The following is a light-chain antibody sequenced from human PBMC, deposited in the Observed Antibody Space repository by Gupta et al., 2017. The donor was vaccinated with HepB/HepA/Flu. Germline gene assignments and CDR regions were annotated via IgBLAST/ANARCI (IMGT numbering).Light chain of an antibody. CDR2: GDR. CDR3: QVWDSFTDNHVV. Sequence: SYVLTQPPSVSVAPGKTASITCGGNDIGSKSVHLYQQKPGPAPLLVVYGDRDRPSGIPDPFSCSNSGNTATLTISRVEAGDEADYYCQVWDSFTDNHVVFGGGTKLTVL. J-gene: IGLJ3*02. V-gene: IGLV3-21*03. CDR1: DIGSKS.